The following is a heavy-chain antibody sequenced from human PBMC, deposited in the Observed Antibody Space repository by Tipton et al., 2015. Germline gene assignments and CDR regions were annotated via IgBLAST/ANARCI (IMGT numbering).Heavy chain of an antibody. CDR1: GFTFSSYW. V-gene: IGHV3-74*01. D-gene: IGHD6-25*01. CDR3: ARLGGLAADY. Sequence: SLRLSCAASGFTFSSYWMHWVRQPPGKGPVWVSRINTDGSSTNYADSVKGRFTISRDNAKNTLHLQMNSLRAEDTAVYSCARLGGLAADYWGQGTLVTVSS. CDR2: INTDGSST. J-gene: IGHJ4*02.